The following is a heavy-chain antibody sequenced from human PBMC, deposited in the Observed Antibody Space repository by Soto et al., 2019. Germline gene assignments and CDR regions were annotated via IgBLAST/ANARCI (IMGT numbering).Heavy chain of an antibody. CDR1: GFTFSSYG. J-gene: IGHJ4*02. Sequence: GGSLRLSCAASGFTFSSYGMHWVRQAPGKGLEWVAVISYDGSNKYYADSVKGRFTISRDNSKNTLYLQMNSLRAEDTAVYYCAKGLSEYYYDSSGYPYWGQGTLVTVSS. V-gene: IGHV3-30*18. CDR2: ISYDGSNK. CDR3: AKGLSEYYYDSSGYPY. D-gene: IGHD3-22*01.